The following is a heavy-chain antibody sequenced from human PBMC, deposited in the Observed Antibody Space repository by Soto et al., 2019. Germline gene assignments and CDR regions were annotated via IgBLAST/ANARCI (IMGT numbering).Heavy chain of an antibody. CDR1: GFSFSSFA. CDR3: TKGVELDV. CDR2: IGDSGAST. V-gene: IGHV3-23*01. J-gene: IGHJ6*04. Sequence: EVLLLESGGGLVQPGGSLRLSCEASGFSFSSFAMNWVRQAPGKGLEWVSAIGDSGASTYYADSVKGRFTISRDNSRNTPALQPNCQRAGAAAVYYCTKGVELDVWGNGTTVTVSS. D-gene: IGHD1-26*01.